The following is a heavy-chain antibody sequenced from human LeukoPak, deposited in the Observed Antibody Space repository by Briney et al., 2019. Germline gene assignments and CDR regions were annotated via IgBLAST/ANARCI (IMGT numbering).Heavy chain of an antibody. D-gene: IGHD2-15*01. Sequence: SETLSLTCTVSGGSISSSSYYWGWIRQPPGKGLEWIGSIYYSGSTYYNPSLKSRVTISVDTSKNQFSLKLSSVTAADMAVYYCARGYCSGGSCYRYYYYYGMDVWGQGTTVTVSS. J-gene: IGHJ6*02. CDR1: GGSISSSSYY. CDR2: IYYSGST. V-gene: IGHV4-39*01. CDR3: ARGYCSGGSCYRYYYYYGMDV.